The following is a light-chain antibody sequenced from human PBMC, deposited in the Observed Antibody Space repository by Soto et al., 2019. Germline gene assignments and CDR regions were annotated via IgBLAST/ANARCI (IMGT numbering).Light chain of an antibody. Sequence: EIVLTQSPATLSLSPGERATLSCRASQSVSSYLAWYQQKPGQAPRLLIYDASNRATGIPARFSGSGSGTDGTITISSLQPEDCATYYCQQSYSTSWTFGQGTKGDI. CDR1: QSVSSY. J-gene: IGKJ1*01. CDR2: DAS. CDR3: QQSYSTSWT. V-gene: IGKV3-11*01.